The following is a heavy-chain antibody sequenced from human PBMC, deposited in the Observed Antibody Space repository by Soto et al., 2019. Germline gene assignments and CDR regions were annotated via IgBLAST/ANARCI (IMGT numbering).Heavy chain of an antibody. D-gene: IGHD6-19*01. CDR2: AYHNGLT. CDR3: ARDAAVPGESDRFDY. V-gene: IGHV4-4*02. CDR1: GDSVTSNVW. J-gene: IGHJ4*02. Sequence: SETLSLTCAVSGDSVTSNVWWSWVRQPPGKGLEWIGEAYHNGLTDYNPSLKSRVTMSVDTSKNEFSLKLTSLTAADTAIYYCARDAAVPGESDRFDYWGQGTLVTAPQ.